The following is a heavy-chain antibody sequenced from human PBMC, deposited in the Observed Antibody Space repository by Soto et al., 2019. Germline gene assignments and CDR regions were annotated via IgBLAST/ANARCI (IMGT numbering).Heavy chain of an antibody. J-gene: IGHJ4*02. CDR3: ASRKPPTTIFGVVIDYFDY. Sequence: GGPLRLSCAASGFTFSSYAMSWVRQAPGKGLEWVSAISGSGGSTYYADSVKGRFTISRDNSKNTLYLQMNSLRAEDTAVYYCASRKPPTTIFGVVIDYFDYWGQGTLVTVSS. CDR1: GFTFSSYA. D-gene: IGHD3-3*01. V-gene: IGHV3-23*01. CDR2: ISGSGGST.